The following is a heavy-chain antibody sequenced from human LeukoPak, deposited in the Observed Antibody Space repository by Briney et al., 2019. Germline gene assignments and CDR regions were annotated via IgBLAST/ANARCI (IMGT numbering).Heavy chain of an antibody. Sequence: GGSLRLSCAASGFTFSSYAMSWVRQAPGKGLEWVSTISGSGGSTYYADSVKGRFTISRGSSKNTLYLQMNSLRAEDTAVYYCAKDRTYYYESRGYFDYWGQGTLVTVSS. D-gene: IGHD3-22*01. V-gene: IGHV3-23*01. CDR3: AKDRTYYYESRGYFDY. CDR1: GFTFSSYA. J-gene: IGHJ4*02. CDR2: ISGSGGST.